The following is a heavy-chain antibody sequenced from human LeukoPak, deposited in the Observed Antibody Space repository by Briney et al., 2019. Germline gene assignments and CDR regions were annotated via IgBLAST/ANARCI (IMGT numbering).Heavy chain of an antibody. V-gene: IGHV3-23*01. CDR1: GITLSNYG. Sequence: GGTLRLSCAVSGITLSNYGMSWVRQAPGPGLEWVAGISVSGGRRNYADSVKGRFTISRDNPKNTLYLQMNSLRAEDTAVYFCAKRGVVIRVILVGFHKEAYYFDSWGQGALVTVSS. CDR2: ISVSGGRR. J-gene: IGHJ4*02. D-gene: IGHD3-22*01. CDR3: AKRGVVIRVILVGFHKEAYYFDS.